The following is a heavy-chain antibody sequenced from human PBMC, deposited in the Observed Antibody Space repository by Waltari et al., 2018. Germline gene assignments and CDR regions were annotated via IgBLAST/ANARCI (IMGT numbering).Heavy chain of an antibody. CDR2: IYYSGRT. CDR1: GGSISSYY. Sequence: QVQLQESGPGLVKPSETLSLTCTVSGGSISSYYWSWIRQPPGKGLEWIGYIYYSGRTNYNPSLKSRVTISVDTSKNQFSLKLSSVTAADTAVYYCAREPPTYGGKGWFDPWGQGTLVTVSS. D-gene: IGHD4-17*01. J-gene: IGHJ5*02. CDR3: AREPPTYGGKGWFDP. V-gene: IGHV4-59*01.